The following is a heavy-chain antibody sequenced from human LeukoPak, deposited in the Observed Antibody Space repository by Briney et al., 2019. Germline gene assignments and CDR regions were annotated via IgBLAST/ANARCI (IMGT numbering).Heavy chain of an antibody. J-gene: IGHJ4*02. CDR2: ISSSSSYT. D-gene: IGHD6-6*01. CDR3: ARGPGSSSGLLNY. Sequence: PGGSLRLSCAASGFTFSSYSMNWVRQAPGKGLEWVSSISSSSSYTYYADSMKGRFTIYREKAKNSLYLQMNSLRVEDTAVYYCARGPGSSSGLLNYWGQGTLVTVSS. V-gene: IGHV3-21*01. CDR1: GFTFSSYS.